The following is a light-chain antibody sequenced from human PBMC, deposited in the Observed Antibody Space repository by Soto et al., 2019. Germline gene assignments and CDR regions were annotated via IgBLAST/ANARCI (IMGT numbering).Light chain of an antibody. V-gene: IGKV3-20*01. Sequence: EIVLTQSPGTLSLSPGERATLSCRASQSISSSYLAWYQQKPGQAPRLLVYGASSRATGIPDRFSGSGSGTDFTLTISRLEPEDFALYYCQQYSNTFWTVGQGTKVEIK. CDR2: GAS. CDR1: QSISSSY. CDR3: QQYSNTFWT. J-gene: IGKJ1*01.